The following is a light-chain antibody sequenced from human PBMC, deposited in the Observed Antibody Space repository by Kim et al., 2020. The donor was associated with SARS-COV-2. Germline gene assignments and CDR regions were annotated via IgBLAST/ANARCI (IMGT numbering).Light chain of an antibody. CDR1: QSISSW. CDR3: LQHDSYPYT. CDR2: QAS. V-gene: IGKV1-5*03. J-gene: IGKJ2*01. Sequence: SAAVGDRVTITCRASQSISSWLAWYQQRAGRAPNLLIYQASSLENGVPSRFSGSGSGTEFTLTISSLQPDDFATYYCLQHDSYPYTFGQGTKLEI.